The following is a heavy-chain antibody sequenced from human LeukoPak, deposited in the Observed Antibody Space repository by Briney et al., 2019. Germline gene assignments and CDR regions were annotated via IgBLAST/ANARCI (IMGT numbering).Heavy chain of an antibody. Sequence: SETLSLTCTVSGDSISSSSYSWGWIRQPPGKGLEWIGSIYYSGSTYYNPSLKSRVTISVDTSKNQFSLKLNSVTAADTAVYYCARVWDYYYYMDVWGKGTTVTVSS. D-gene: IGHD3-16*01. CDR2: IYYSGST. V-gene: IGHV4-39*01. CDR1: GDSISSSSYS. J-gene: IGHJ6*03. CDR3: ARVWDYYYYMDV.